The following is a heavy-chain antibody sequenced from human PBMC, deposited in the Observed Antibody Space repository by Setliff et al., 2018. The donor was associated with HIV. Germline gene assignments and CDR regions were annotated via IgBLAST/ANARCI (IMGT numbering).Heavy chain of an antibody. CDR2: IYYSGST. CDR3: ARVEGATPDAFDI. D-gene: IGHD1-26*01. Sequence: SETLSLTCTVSGGSISSSSYYWGWIRQPPGKGLEWIGSIYYSGSTYYNPSLKSRVTISVDTSKNQFSLTLSSVTAADTAVYYCARVEGATPDAFDIWGQGTMVTVSS. V-gene: IGHV4-39*07. CDR1: GGSISSSSYY. J-gene: IGHJ3*02.